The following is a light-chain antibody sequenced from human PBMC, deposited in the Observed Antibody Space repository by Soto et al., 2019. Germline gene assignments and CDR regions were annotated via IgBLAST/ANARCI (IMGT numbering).Light chain of an antibody. J-gene: IGKJ1*01. V-gene: IGKV3-20*01. CDR2: VAS. Sequence: EIVLTQSPATLSVSPGEGATLSCRASESINSDIAWYQQKPGQAPRLLIYVASNRATGIPDRFSGSGSGTDFTLTISRLEPEDFAVYYCQQYGSSPTTFGQGTKVDIK. CDR3: QQYGSSPTT. CDR1: ESINSD.